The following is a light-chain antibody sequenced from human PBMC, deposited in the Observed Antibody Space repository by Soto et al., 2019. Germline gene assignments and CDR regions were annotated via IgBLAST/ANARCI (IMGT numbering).Light chain of an antibody. V-gene: IGLV2-23*02. Sequence: QSVLTQPASVSGSPGQSITISCTRTSSHVGTYNLVSWYQQYSGKAPKLMIYEISKRPSGVSNRFSGSKSGNTVSLTISGFQAEDEADYYFCSYAGTNTYVLGTGTKVTVL. CDR3: CSYAGTNTYV. CDR1: SSHVGTYNL. CDR2: EIS. J-gene: IGLJ1*01.